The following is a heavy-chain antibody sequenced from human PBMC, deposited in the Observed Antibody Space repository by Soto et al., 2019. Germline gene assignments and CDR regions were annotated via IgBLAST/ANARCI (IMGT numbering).Heavy chain of an antibody. J-gene: IGHJ4*02. D-gene: IGHD6-13*01. Sequence: ASVKVSCKASGYTFTSYGISWVRQAPGQGLEWMGWISAYNGETNYAQKLQGRVTMTTDASTSTADMELRSLRSDDTAVYYCARVGPIAAAGFGHWGKGTLVTVSS. CDR1: GYTFTSYG. V-gene: IGHV1-18*01. CDR2: ISAYNGET. CDR3: ARVGPIAAAGFGH.